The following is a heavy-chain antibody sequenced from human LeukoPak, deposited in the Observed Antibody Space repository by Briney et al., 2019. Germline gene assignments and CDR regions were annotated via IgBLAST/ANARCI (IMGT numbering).Heavy chain of an antibody. D-gene: IGHD1-26*01. CDR1: GGSISSSY. CDR3: ARLQYTGNYYPEY. CDR2: IYGSGST. Sequence: SETLSLTCTVSGGSISSSYWSWIRQPPGKGLEWIAYIYGSGSTNYNPSLKSRVAISVETSKNLFSLNLSSVTAADTAMYYCARLQYTGNYYPEYWGQGILVTVS. V-gene: IGHV4-59*08. J-gene: IGHJ4*02.